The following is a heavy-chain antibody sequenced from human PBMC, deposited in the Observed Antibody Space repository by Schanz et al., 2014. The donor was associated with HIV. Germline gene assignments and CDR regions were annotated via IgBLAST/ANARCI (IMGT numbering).Heavy chain of an antibody. CDR1: GFTFNNYA. D-gene: IGHD3-22*01. J-gene: IGHJ4*02. Sequence: VQLVESGGGLVQPGESLRLTCAASGFTFNNYAMSWVRQAPGKGLEWVAVISSDGSEEYFADSVKGRFTISRDNSKNTLYLQMNSLRTEDTALYYCAKGASPYHDSSGFYPDYWSQGPLVTVSS. CDR2: ISSDGSEE. V-gene: IGHV3-30*18. CDR3: AKGASPYHDSSGFYPDY.